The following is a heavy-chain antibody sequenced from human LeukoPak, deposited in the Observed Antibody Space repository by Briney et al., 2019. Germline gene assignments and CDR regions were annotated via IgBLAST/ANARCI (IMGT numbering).Heavy chain of an antibody. CDR2: IYYSGNT. CDR3: AREVVVAATVDY. V-gene: IGHV4-30-4*01. D-gene: IGHD2-15*01. Sequence: PSETLSLTCXVSGGSISSGDXXXXXIRQPPXXXXXWIGYIYYSGNTYYNPSLKSLVTISVDTSKNQFSLKLSSVTAADTAVYYCAREVVVAATVDYWGQGTLVTVSS. CDR1: GGSISSGDXX. J-gene: IGHJ4*02.